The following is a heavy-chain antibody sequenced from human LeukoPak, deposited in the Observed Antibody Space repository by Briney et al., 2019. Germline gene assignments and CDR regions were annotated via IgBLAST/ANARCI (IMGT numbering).Heavy chain of an antibody. D-gene: IGHD5-24*01. CDR1: GGSISSGSYY. J-gene: IGHJ4*02. Sequence: TSSETLSLTCTVSGGSISSGSYYWSWIRQPAGKGLGWIGRIYTSGSTNYNPSLKSRVTISVATSKNQLSLKLSSVTAADTAVYYCAREEMATTLFDYWGQGTLVTVSS. CDR2: IYTSGST. CDR3: AREEMATTLFDY. V-gene: IGHV4-61*02.